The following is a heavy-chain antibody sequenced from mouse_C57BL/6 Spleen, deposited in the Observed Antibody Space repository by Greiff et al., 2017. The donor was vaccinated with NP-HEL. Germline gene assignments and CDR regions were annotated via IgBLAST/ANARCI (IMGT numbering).Heavy chain of an antibody. D-gene: IGHD1-1*01. CDR3: ARQVVDY. V-gene: IGHV5-6*01. CDR1: GFTFSSYG. Sequence: VQLQQSGGDLVKPGGSLKLSCAASGFTFSSYGMSWVRQTSDKRLEWVATISSGGSYTYYPDSVKGRFTISRDNAKNTLYLQMSSLKSEDTAMYYCARQVVDYWGQGTTLTVSS. CDR2: ISSGGSYT. J-gene: IGHJ2*01.